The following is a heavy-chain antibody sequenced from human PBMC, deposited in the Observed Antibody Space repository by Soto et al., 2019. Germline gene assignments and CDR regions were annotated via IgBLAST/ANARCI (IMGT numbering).Heavy chain of an antibody. CDR3: ARDSGQDQLLLGY. CDR2: ISSRSSYT. Sequence: QVQLVESGGGLVKPGGSLRLSCAASGFTFSDYYMSWIRQAPGQGLELVSYISSRSSYTNYADSVKGRFTISRDNAKNSLYLQMNSLRAEDTAIYYCARDSGQDQLLLGYWGQGALVTVSS. V-gene: IGHV3-11*06. CDR1: GFTFSDYY. J-gene: IGHJ4*02. D-gene: IGHD2-2*01.